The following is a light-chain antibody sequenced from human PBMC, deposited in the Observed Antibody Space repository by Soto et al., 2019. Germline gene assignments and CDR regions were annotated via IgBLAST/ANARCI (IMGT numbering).Light chain of an antibody. CDR1: SSDVGSYNL. J-gene: IGLJ2*01. CDR3: CSYAGGTSVV. Sequence: QSVLTQPASVSGSPGRSITISCTGTSSDVGSYNLVSWYQQHPGKAPKLMIYEDIERPSGVSNRFSGSKSGNTASLTISGLQTEDEADYYCCSYAGGTSVVFGGGTKLTVL. CDR2: EDI. V-gene: IGLV2-23*01.